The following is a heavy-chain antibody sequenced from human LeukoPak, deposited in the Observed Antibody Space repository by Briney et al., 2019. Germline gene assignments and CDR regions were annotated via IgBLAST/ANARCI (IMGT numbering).Heavy chain of an antibody. CDR3: ARDHYGSGREYHAGYFYYGMDV. CDR2: IYYDGSNK. J-gene: IGHJ6*02. D-gene: IGHD3-10*01. CDR1: GFTFRTYG. V-gene: IGHV3-33*01. Sequence: PGGSLRLSCAASGFTFRTYGMHWVRQAPGKGLEWVAIIYYDGSNKYYTDSVKGRFTISRDDSKNTLYLQMNSLRAEDTAVYYCARDHYGSGREYHAGYFYYGMDVWGQGTTVTVSS.